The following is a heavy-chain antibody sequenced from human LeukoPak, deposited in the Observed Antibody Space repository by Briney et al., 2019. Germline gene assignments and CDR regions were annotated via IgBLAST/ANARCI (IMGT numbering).Heavy chain of an antibody. CDR3: ARVGCTGGSCYRSRGAFDI. CDR1: GDSISSSSYY. V-gene: IGHV4-39*07. Sequence: SETLSLTCTVSGDSISSSSYYWEWIRQPPGKGLEWIGSTFYSGSTYYNPSLKSRVTISVDTSKNQFSLKLSSVTAADTAVYYCARVGCTGGSCYRSRGAFDIWGQGTMVTVSS. D-gene: IGHD2-15*01. J-gene: IGHJ3*02. CDR2: TFYSGST.